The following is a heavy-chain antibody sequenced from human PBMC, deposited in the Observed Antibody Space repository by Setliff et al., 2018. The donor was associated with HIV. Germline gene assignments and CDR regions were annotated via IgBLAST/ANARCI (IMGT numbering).Heavy chain of an antibody. V-gene: IGHV4-4*08. Sequence: NPSETLSLTCTVSGGSISSYYWSWIRQPPGKGLEWIGYIYTSGSTNYNPSLKSRVTISVDTSKNQFSLKLSSVTAADTAVYYCARRTAVAGRRYFDLWCRGTLVTVSS. J-gene: IGHJ2*01. CDR2: IYTSGST. D-gene: IGHD6-19*01. CDR3: ARRTAVAGRRYFDL. CDR1: GGSISSYY.